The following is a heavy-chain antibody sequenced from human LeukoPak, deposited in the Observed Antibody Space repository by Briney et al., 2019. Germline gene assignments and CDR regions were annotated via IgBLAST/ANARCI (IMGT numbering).Heavy chain of an antibody. CDR1: GGSFSGYY. V-gene: IGHV4-34*01. D-gene: IGHD3-16*01. CDR3: ARHGGGNTPA. Sequence: PSETLSLTCAVYGGSFSGYYWSWIRQPPGKGLEWIGEVNHSGSTNYNPSLKSRVTISVDTSKNQFSLRLSSVTAADTAVYYCARHGGGNTPAWGQGTLVTVSS. J-gene: IGHJ4*02. CDR2: VNHSGST.